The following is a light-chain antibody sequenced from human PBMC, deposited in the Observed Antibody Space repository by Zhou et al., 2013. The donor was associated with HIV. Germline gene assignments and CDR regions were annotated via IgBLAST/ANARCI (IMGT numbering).Light chain of an antibody. CDR3: QQLNSFPLT. Sequence: AIQLTQSPSSLSASIGDRVNITCRASQEIFTYLAWYQQTPGKAPRVLIYDASTLQSGVSSRFSGSGSGADFTLTISGLQREDFVIYYCQQLNSFPLTFGQGSRLEI. CDR1: QEIFTY. J-gene: IGKJ5*01. CDR2: DAS. V-gene: IGKV1-13*02.